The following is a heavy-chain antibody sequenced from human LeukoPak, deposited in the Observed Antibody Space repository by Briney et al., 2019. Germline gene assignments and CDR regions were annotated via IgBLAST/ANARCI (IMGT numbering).Heavy chain of an antibody. V-gene: IGHV4-34*01. CDR2: INHSGST. J-gene: IGHJ4*02. D-gene: IGHD3-22*01. CDR1: GGSFSGYY. Sequence: SETLSLTCAVYGGSFSGYYWSWIRQPPGKGLEWIGEINHSGSTNYNPSLKSRVTISVDTSKNQFSLKLSSVTAADTAVYYCASTGYYDSSGYYPFDYWGQGTLVTVSS. CDR3: ASTGYYDSSGYYPFDY.